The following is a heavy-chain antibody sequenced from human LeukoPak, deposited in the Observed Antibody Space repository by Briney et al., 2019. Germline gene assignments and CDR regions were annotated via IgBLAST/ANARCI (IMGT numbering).Heavy chain of an antibody. V-gene: IGHV1-46*01. Sequence: ASVKVSCKASGYTFTSYYMHWVRQAPGQGLEWMGIIDPSGGSTSYAQKFQGRVTMTRDTSTSTVYKELSSLRSEDTAVYYCARVRYYDSSGYYYFDYWGQGTLVTVSS. J-gene: IGHJ4*02. CDR2: IDPSGGST. CDR1: GYTFTSYY. D-gene: IGHD3-22*01. CDR3: ARVRYYDSSGYYYFDY.